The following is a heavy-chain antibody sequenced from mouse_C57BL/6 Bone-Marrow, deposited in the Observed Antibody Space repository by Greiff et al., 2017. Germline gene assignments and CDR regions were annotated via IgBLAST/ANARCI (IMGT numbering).Heavy chain of an antibody. CDR1: GYTFTDYN. CDR2: INPNNGGT. Sequence: EVQLQQSGPELVKPGASVKMSCKASGYTFTDYNMHWVKQSHGKSLEWIGYINPNNGGTSYNQKFKGKATLTVNKSSSTAYMELRSLTSADSAVYYGARLDTVVATQGFAYWGQGTLVTVSA. V-gene: IGHV1-22*01. D-gene: IGHD1-1*01. CDR3: ARLDTVVATQGFAY. J-gene: IGHJ3*01.